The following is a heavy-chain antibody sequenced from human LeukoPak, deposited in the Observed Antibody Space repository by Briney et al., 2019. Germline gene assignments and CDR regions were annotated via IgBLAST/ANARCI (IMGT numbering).Heavy chain of an antibody. D-gene: IGHD1-26*01. CDR1: GFTFSSYG. Sequence: GGTLRLSCAASGFTFSSYGMSWVRQAPGKGLEWVSAISGSGGSTYYADSVKGRFTISRDNAKNSLYLQMNSLRAEDTAVYYCAREVGALNPDYWGQGTLVTVSS. CDR2: ISGSGGST. V-gene: IGHV3-23*01. J-gene: IGHJ4*02. CDR3: AREVGALNPDY.